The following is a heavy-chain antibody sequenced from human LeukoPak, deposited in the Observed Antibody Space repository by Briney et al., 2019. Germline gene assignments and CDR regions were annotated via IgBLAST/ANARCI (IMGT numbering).Heavy chain of an antibody. Sequence: ASVKVSCKASGGTFSSYAISWVRQAPGQGLEWMGRIIPIFGTANYAQKLQGRVTMTTDTSTSTAYMELRSLRSDDTAVYYCAREGEDVLWFGEFWGQGTLVTVSS. V-gene: IGHV1-69*05. CDR2: IIPIFGTA. CDR1: GGTFSSYA. D-gene: IGHD3-10*01. J-gene: IGHJ4*02. CDR3: AREGEDVLWFGEF.